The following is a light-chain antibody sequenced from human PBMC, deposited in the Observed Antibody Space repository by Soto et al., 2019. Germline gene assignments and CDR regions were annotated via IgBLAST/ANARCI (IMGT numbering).Light chain of an antibody. V-gene: IGKV3-20*01. CDR2: LTS. J-gene: IGKJ4*01. CDR1: QSISSN. CDR3: REYADSPVN. Sequence: PGDRLTITSRASQSISSNLAWYQHKPGQAPRLLIYLTSSRATGIPDRFSGSGSGTDFTLAISRLEPEDFAVYSWREYADSPVNCGGGTKGDIK.